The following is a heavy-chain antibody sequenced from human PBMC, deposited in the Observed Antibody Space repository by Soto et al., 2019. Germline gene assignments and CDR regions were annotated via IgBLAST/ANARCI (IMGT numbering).Heavy chain of an antibody. V-gene: IGHV3-15*01. D-gene: IGHD2-2*01. CDR3: TTDLSPAYYYYYMDV. J-gene: IGHJ6*03. CDR2: IKSKTDGGTT. CDR1: GFTFSNAW. Sequence: GGSLRLSCAASGFTFSNAWMSWVRQAPGKGLEWVGRIKSKTDGGTTDYAAPVKGRFTISRDDSKNTLYLQMNSLKTEDTAVYYCTTDLSPAYYYYYMDVWGKGTTVTVSS.